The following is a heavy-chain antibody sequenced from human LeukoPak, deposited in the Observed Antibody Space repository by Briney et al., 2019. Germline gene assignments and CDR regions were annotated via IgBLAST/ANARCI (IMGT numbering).Heavy chain of an antibody. CDR1: GFSFTNFW. CDR3: ARGDAFSGDH. CDR2: IHPEGNEK. J-gene: IGHJ4*02. Sequence: PGGSLRLSCAVSGFSFTNFWMSWVRQAPGRGLEWVANIHPEGNEKYHVESVKGRFTISRDNTKNLLFLQMNGLRVGDTAVYYCARGDAFSGDHWGQGTLVTVSS. V-gene: IGHV3-7*04.